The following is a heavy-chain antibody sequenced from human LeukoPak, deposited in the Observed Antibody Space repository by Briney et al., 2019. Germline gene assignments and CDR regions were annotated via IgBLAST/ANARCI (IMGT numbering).Heavy chain of an antibody. CDR2: LYYSGST. CDR3: ARQLRHPELNTMYGVVDY. J-gene: IGHJ4*02. V-gene: IGHV4-39*01. CDR1: GGSISSSSYY. Sequence: SETLSPTCTVSGGSISSSSYYWGWIRQPPGKGLEWIGTLYYSGSTYYNPSLGSRVTISVDTSKNQFSLKVSSVTAADTAVYYCARQLRHPELNTMYGVVDYWGQGTLVTVSS. D-gene: IGHD3-3*01.